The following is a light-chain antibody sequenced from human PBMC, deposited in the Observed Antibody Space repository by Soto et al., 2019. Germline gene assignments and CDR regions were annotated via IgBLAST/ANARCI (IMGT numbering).Light chain of an antibody. CDR1: SSNIGARYD. V-gene: IGLV1-40*01. CDR2: GNT. J-gene: IGLJ1*01. Sequence: QSLLTQPTSVSGAPGQRVTISCTGSSSNIGARYDVHWYQQLPETAPKLLIYGNTNRPSGVPDRFSGSKSGTSASLAISGLQTEDEADYFCQSYDSGLSAFVFGNGTKVTV. CDR3: QSYDSGLSAFV.